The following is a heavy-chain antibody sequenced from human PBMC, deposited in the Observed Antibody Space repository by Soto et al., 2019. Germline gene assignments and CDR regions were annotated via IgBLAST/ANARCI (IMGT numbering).Heavy chain of an antibody. CDR2: ISAYNGNT. CDR1: GYTFTSYG. CDR3: ARALPLGYCSSTSCPQQDWFDP. V-gene: IGHV1-18*01. J-gene: IGHJ5*02. Sequence: QVQLVQSGAEVKKPGASVKVSCKASGYTFTSYGISWVRQAPGQGLEWIGWISAYNGNTNYAQKLQGRVTMTTDTSTSTAYMELRSLRSDDTAVYYCARALPLGYCSSTSCPQQDWFDPWGQGTLVTVSS. D-gene: IGHD2-2*01.